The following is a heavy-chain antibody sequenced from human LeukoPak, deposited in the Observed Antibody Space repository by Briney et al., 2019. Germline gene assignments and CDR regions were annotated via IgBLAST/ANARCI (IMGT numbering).Heavy chain of an antibody. Sequence: GASVKVSCKASGYTFTSYDINWVRQATGQGLEWMGWMNPNSGNTGYAQKFQGRVTMTRNTSISTAYMELSSLRSEDTAVYYCARGIGYCTNGVCYSQNWFDPWGQGTLVTVSS. V-gene: IGHV1-8*01. CDR2: MNPNSGNT. J-gene: IGHJ5*02. D-gene: IGHD2-8*01. CDR1: GYTFTSYD. CDR3: ARGIGYCTNGVCYSQNWFDP.